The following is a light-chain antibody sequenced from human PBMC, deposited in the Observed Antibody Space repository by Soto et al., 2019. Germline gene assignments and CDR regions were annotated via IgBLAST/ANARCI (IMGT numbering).Light chain of an antibody. V-gene: IGLV2-23*01. CDR1: SSDVGRYNL. CDR3: CSSAGGTSVV. CDR2: EDI. J-gene: IGLJ2*01. Sequence: QSALTQPASVSGSPGQSITISCTGSSSDVGRYNLVSWYQQHPGKAPKLIIYEDIERPSGVSNRFSGSNSGNTASLTISGLQTDDEADYYCCSSAGGTSVVFGGGTKVTVL.